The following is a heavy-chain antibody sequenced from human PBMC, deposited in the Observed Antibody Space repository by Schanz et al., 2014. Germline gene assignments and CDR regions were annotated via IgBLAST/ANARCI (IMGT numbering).Heavy chain of an antibody. D-gene: IGHD6-13*01. CDR1: GFSFSTYA. CDR2: ISGRGDST. J-gene: IGHJ6*02. V-gene: IGHV3-23*04. CDR3: ARDRQQLVGRIGYYYGMDV. Sequence: EVQLVESGGGLAQPGGSLRLSCAASGFSFSTYAMNWVRQAPGKGLEWVSLISGRGDSTHYADSVKGWFTISRDNSKNTLYLQMNSLRAEDTAVYYCARDRQQLVGRIGYYYGMDVWGQGTTV.